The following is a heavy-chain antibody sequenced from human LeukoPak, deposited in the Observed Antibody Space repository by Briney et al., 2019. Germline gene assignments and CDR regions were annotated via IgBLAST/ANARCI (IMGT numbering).Heavy chain of an antibody. J-gene: IGHJ4*02. D-gene: IGHD3-16*02. CDR2: IYYSGST. V-gene: IGHV4-39*01. Sequence: PSETLSLTCTVSGGSISSSSYYWGWIRQPPGKGLEWIGSIYYSGSTYYNPSLKSRVTISVDTSKNQFSLTLSSVTAADTAVYYCARQDYVWGSYRYRYYFDYWGQGTLVTVSS. CDR1: GGSISSSSYY. CDR3: ARQDYVWGSYRYRYYFDY.